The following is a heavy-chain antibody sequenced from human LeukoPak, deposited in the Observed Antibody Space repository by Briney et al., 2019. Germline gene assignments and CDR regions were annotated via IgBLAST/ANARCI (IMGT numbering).Heavy chain of an antibody. J-gene: IGHJ3*02. V-gene: IGHV4-59*01. Sequence: SSESLSLTCTVSGGSISSYYWSWIRQPPGKRLEWIGYIYYSGSTSYNPSLKSRVTISVDTSKNQISLKLSSVTAADTAVYYCARDLGVMVRPFDIWGQGTMVTVSS. D-gene: IGHD5-18*01. CDR3: ARDLGVMVRPFDI. CDR2: IYYSGST. CDR1: GGSISSYY.